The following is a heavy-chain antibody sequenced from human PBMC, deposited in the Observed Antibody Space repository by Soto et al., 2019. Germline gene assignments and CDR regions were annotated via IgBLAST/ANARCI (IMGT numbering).Heavy chain of an antibody. CDR1: GGSFSGYY. CDR3: ARPYTYYYGSGSPWVNWFDP. J-gene: IGHJ5*02. Sequence: QVQLQQWGAGLLKPSETLSLTCAVYGGSFSGYYWSWIRQPPGKGLEWIGEINHSGGTNYNPSLKSGVTISVDTSKNQFSLKLSSVTAADTAVYYCARPYTYYYGSGSPWVNWFDPWGQGTLVTVSS. CDR2: INHSGGT. V-gene: IGHV4-34*01. D-gene: IGHD3-10*01.